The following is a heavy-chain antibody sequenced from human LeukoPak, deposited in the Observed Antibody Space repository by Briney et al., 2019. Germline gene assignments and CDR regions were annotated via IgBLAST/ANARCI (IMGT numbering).Heavy chain of an antibody. J-gene: IGHJ4*02. CDR3: AREGGSYGSMDY. D-gene: IGHD1-26*01. CDR1: GGTFSSYA. V-gene: IGHV1-69*04. Sequence: ASVKVSCKASGGTFSSYAISWVRQAPGQGLEWMGRIIPILGIANYAQKFQGRVTITADKSTSTAYMELSSLRSEDTAVYYCAREGGSYGSMDYWGQGTLVTVSS. CDR2: IIPILGIA.